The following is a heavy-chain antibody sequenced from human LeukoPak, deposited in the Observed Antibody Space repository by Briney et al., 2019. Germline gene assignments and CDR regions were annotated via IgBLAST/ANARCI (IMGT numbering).Heavy chain of an antibody. Sequence: ASVKVSCKASGYTFTGYYMHWVRQAPGQGLEWMGWINPNSGGTNYAQKFQGRVTMTRDTSISTAYMELSRLRSDDTAVYYCARDKVVVVPAAQRSDYYYYMDVWGKGTTVTVSS. CDR1: GYTFTGYY. D-gene: IGHD2-2*01. V-gene: IGHV1-2*02. J-gene: IGHJ6*03. CDR3: ARDKVVVVPAAQRSDYYYYMDV. CDR2: INPNSGGT.